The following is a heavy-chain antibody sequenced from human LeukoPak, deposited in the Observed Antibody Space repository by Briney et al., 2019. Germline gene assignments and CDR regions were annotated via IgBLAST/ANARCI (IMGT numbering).Heavy chain of an antibody. D-gene: IGHD5-24*01. Sequence: PSETLSLTCTVSGGSISSYYWSWIRQPPGKGLEWIGYIYYSGSTNYNPSLKSRVTISVDTSKNQFSLKLSSVTAADTAVHYCAREGSRGYTDYWGKGTLVTVSS. CDR3: AREGSRGYTDY. V-gene: IGHV4-59*01. CDR2: IYYSGST. J-gene: IGHJ4*02. CDR1: GGSISSYY.